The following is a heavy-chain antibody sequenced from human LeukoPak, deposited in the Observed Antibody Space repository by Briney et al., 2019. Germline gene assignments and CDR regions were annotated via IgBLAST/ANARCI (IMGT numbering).Heavy chain of an antibody. CDR2: IRYDGSNK. V-gene: IGHV3-30*02. J-gene: IGHJ4*02. CDR1: GFIFSNYG. Sequence: PGGSLRLSCAASGFIFSNYGIHWVRQAPGKGLEWVAFIRYDGSNKYYADSVKGRFTISRDNSKNTLYLQMNSLRAEDTAVYYCARPVYDVAGMDYWGQGTLVTVSS. CDR3: ARPVYDVAGMDY. D-gene: IGHD6-19*01.